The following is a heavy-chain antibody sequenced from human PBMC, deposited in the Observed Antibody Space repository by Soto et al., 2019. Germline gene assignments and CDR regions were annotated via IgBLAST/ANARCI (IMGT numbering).Heavy chain of an antibody. CDR3: AREQEGASSLDY. Sequence: SVKVSCKASGGTFSNSPISWVRQIPGQGPEWMGRIIPSPARTIYSRKFRGRVTLTADKSTQTVYMTLSSLTTEDSGVYYCAREQEGASSLDYWGQGTRVTVSS. D-gene: IGHD6-19*01. V-gene: IGHV1-69*04. J-gene: IGHJ4*02. CDR2: IIPSPART. CDR1: GGTFSNSP.